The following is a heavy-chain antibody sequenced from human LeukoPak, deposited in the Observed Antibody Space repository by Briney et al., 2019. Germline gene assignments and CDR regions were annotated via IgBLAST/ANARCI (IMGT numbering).Heavy chain of an antibody. CDR2: IYTSGST. CDR3: ARDKKNIVVVPAYYYYGMDV. CDR1: GGSISSGSYY. D-gene: IGHD2-2*01. V-gene: IGHV4-61*02. J-gene: IGHJ6*02. Sequence: SQTLSLTCTVSGGSISSGSYYWSWIRQPAGKGLEWIGRIYTSGSTNYNPSLKSRVTISVDTSKDQFSLKLSSVTAADTAVYYCARDKKNIVVVPAYYYYGMDVWGQGTTVTVSS.